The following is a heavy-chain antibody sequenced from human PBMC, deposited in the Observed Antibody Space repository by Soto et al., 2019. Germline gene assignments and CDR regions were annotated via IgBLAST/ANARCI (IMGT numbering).Heavy chain of an antibody. CDR1: GGAVSNDY. CDR2: IYYTGTH. J-gene: IGHJ5*02. Sequence: XATLSLICSVSGGAVSNDYGSWVRQPPGKRLEWIGYIYYTGTHDYNPSLRGRATISVDTSKDQFSLKLTSVTAADTAVYYCARDRDRHSSGLPSFDPWGQGILVTVSS. D-gene: IGHD3-22*01. V-gene: IGHV4-59*02. CDR3: ARDRDRHSSGLPSFDP.